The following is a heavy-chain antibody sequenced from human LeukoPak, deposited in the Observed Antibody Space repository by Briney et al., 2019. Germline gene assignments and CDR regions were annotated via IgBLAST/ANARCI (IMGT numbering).Heavy chain of an antibody. CDR2: ISAYNGNT. J-gene: IGHJ3*02. CDR3: ARTGYCSGGSCYTDDAFDI. Sequence: ASVKVSCKGSGYTLTSYRISWVRQAPGQGLEGMGWISAYNGNTNYAQKLQGRVTITTDTSTSTAYMERRSLRSDDTAVYCCARTGYCSGGSCYTDDAFDIWGQGTMVTVSS. V-gene: IGHV1-18*01. D-gene: IGHD2-15*01. CDR1: GYTLTSYR.